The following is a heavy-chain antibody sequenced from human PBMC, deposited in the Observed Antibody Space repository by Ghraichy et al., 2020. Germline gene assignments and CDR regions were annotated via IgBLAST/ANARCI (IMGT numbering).Heavy chain of an antibody. D-gene: IGHD1-26*01. CDR1: GFTFSSYA. CDR3: AKEIAGATIHYYGMDV. J-gene: IGHJ6*02. Sequence: LSLTCAASGFTFSSYAMSWVRQAPGKGLECVSAISGSGGNTYYADSVKGRFTISRDNSKNTLYMQMNSQRAEDTAVYYCAKEIAGATIHYYGMDVWGQGTTVTVSS. V-gene: IGHV3-23*01. CDR2: ISGSGGNT.